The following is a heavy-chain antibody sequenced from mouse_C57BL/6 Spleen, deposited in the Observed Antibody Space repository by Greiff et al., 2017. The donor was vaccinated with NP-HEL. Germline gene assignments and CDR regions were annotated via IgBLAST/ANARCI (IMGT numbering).Heavy chain of an antibody. CDR2: IYPGDGDT. CDR3: ARGGYYDYDGYYFDY. D-gene: IGHD2-4*01. J-gene: IGHJ2*01. V-gene: IGHV1-80*01. Sequence: QVQLQQSGAELVKPGASVKISCKASGYAFSSYWMNWVKQRPGKGLEWIGQIYPGDGDTTYNGKFKGKATLTADKSSSTAYMQLSSLTSEDSAVYFCARGGYYDYDGYYFDYWGQGTTLTVSS. CDR1: GYAFSSYW.